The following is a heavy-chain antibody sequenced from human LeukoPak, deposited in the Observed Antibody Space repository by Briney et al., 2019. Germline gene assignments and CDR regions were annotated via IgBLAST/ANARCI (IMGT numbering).Heavy chain of an antibody. D-gene: IGHD5-12*01. CDR1: GYTFTSYD. Sequence: ASVTLSFKASGYTFTSYDINWVRQAPGQGLELMGWMNPNSGNTGYAQKFQGTVTMTRNTSMSTAYMELSSLRSEDTAVYYCARSRGYVDGFDYWGQGTPVTVSS. CDR3: ARSRGYVDGFDY. V-gene: IGHV1-8*01. J-gene: IGHJ4*02. CDR2: MNPNSGNT.